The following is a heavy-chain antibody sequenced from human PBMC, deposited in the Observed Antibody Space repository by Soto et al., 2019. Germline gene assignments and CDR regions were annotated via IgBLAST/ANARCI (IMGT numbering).Heavy chain of an antibody. V-gene: IGHV4-34*01. Sequence: SETLSLTCAMFGGSFSDFYWTWIRQPPGKGLEWIGEISHGGTTKDNPSLRSRVTISVDTSKNQFSLTLTSVTAADTALSYCAGGHTRRTSLGRGSFIMGKHLDYWGQGTLVTVSS. CDR2: ISHGGTT. CDR3: AGGHTRRTSLGRGSFIMGKHLDY. D-gene: IGHD3-10*01. CDR1: GGSFSDFY. J-gene: IGHJ4*02.